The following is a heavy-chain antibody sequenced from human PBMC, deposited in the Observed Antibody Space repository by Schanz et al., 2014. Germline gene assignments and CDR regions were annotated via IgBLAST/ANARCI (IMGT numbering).Heavy chain of an antibody. Sequence: QVQLVQSGAEVKQPGASVKVSCKASGYSFTDYAIHWVRQAPGQGLEWMGRIIPILDKTNYAQKFQGRVTMTADKSTSTVYMELSSLRSEDTAVYFCARGPSTGAFDIWGQGTMVTVSA. V-gene: IGHV1-69*09. J-gene: IGHJ3*02. CDR1: GYSFTDYA. CDR2: IIPILDKT. CDR3: ARGPSTGAFDI.